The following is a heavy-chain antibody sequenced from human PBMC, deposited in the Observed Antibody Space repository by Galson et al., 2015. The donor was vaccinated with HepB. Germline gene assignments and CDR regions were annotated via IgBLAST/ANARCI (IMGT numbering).Heavy chain of an antibody. D-gene: IGHD1-26*01. J-gene: IGHJ4*02. CDR3: AQGVGATTGVFDY. CDR1: GGTFSSYT. Sequence: SVKVSCKASGGTFSSYTISWVRQAPGQGLEWMGRIIPILGIANYAQKFQGRVTITADKSTSTAYMELSSLRSEDTAVYYCAQGVGATTGVFDYWGQGTLVTVSS. V-gene: IGHV1-69*02. CDR2: IIPILGIA.